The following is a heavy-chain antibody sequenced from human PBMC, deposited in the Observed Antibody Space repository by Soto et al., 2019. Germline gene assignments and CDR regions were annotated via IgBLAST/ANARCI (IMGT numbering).Heavy chain of an antibody. CDR2: VRSGRGT. Sequence: GGSLRLSCAVSGFTFSNYYIHWVRQAPGKGLEWVSSVRSGRGTFYADSVKGRLSISRDDATSSVSLQMNSLRGEDTAVYFCAREETAWPLAYGLDVVGQGTTVTVSS. CDR3: AREETAWPLAYGLDV. CDR1: GFTFSNYY. D-gene: IGHD2-21*02. V-gene: IGHV3-21*01. J-gene: IGHJ6*02.